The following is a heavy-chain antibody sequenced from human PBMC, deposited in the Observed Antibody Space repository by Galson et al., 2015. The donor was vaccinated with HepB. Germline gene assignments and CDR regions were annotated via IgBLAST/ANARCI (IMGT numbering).Heavy chain of an antibody. D-gene: IGHD6-19*01. V-gene: IGHV3-13*01. J-gene: IGHJ4*02. CDR3: ARGLKAYSSGWSGFDY. Sequence: SLRLSCAASGFTFSSYDMHWVRQATGKGLEWVSAIGTAGDTYYPGSVKGRFTISRENAKNSLYLQMNSLRAGDTAVYYCARGLKAYSSGWSGFDYWGQGTLVTVSS. CDR2: IGTAGDT. CDR1: GFTFSSYD.